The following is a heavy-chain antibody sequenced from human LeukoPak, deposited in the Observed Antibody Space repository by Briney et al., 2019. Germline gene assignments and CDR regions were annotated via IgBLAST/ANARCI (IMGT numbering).Heavy chain of an antibody. Sequence: PGRSLRLSCAASGFTFSSYAMHWVRQAPGKGLEWVAVISYDGSNKYYADSVKGRFTISRDNSKNTLYLQMNSLRAEDTAVYYCARDLGRAMVQYYYYYGMDVWGQGTTVTVSS. CDR3: ARDLGRAMVQYYYYYGMDV. CDR1: GFTFSSYA. D-gene: IGHD5-18*01. V-gene: IGHV3-30-3*01. J-gene: IGHJ6*02. CDR2: ISYDGSNK.